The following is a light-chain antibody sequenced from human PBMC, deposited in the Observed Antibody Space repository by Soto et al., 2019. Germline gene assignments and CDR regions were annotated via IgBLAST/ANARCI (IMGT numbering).Light chain of an antibody. CDR2: DVS. V-gene: IGLV2-14*01. CDR3: SSYSSSNTLV. J-gene: IGLJ2*01. Sequence: QSALTQPASVSGSPGQSITISCTGTSSDVGGYNYVSWYQQHPGKAPKLMIYDVSNRPSGVSNRFSGSKSGNTASLTIPGLQAEDEADYYCSSYSSSNTLVFGGGTQLTVL. CDR1: SSDVGGYNY.